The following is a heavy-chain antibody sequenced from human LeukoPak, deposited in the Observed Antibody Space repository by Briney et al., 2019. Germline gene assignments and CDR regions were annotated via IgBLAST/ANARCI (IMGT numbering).Heavy chain of an antibody. D-gene: IGHD6-13*01. V-gene: IGHV4-34*01. CDR1: GGSFSGYY. CDR3: ARVSNSWPHYYFDY. CDR2: INHSGST. J-gene: IGHJ4*02. Sequence: SETLSLTCAVYGGSFSGYYWSWIRQPPGKGLEWIGEINHSGSTNYNPSLKSRVTISVDTSKNQFSLKLSSVTAADTAVYYCARVSNSWPHYYFDYRGQGTLVTVSS.